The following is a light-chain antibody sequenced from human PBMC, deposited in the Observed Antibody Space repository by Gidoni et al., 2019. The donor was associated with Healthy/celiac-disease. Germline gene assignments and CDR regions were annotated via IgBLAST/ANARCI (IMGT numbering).Light chain of an antibody. CDR1: QSISSW. CDR2: KAS. CDR3: QQYNSYPYT. Sequence: IQLTHSPSTLSASVGDRVTITCRASQSISSWLPWYQQKPGKAPKLLIYKASSLESGVPSRFSGSGSGTEFTLTISSLQPDDFATYYCQQYNSYPYTFGQGTKLEIK. V-gene: IGKV1-5*03. J-gene: IGKJ2*01.